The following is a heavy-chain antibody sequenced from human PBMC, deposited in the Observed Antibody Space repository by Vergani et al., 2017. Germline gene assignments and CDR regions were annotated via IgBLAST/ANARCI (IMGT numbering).Heavy chain of an antibody. V-gene: IGHV1-2*02. CDR3: ARAREGNLEYSSFDY. J-gene: IGHJ4*02. Sequence: QVQLVQSGAEVKKPGASVKVSCKASGYTFTGYYMHWVRQAPGQGLEWMGWINPNSGCTNYAQKFQGRVTMTRDTSISTAYMELSRLRSDDTAVYYCARAREGNLEYSSFDYWGQGTLVTVSS. CDR1: GYTFTGYY. D-gene: IGHD6-6*01. CDR2: INPNSGCT.